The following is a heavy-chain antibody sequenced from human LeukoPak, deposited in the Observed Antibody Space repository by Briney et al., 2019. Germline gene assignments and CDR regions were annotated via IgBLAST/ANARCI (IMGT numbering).Heavy chain of an antibody. CDR1: GYTFTKSY. D-gene: IGHD3-3*01. V-gene: IGHV1-46*01. CDR2: INPGGDNT. CDR3: ARGYSRLGYYDFWSRYRYYYYMDV. Sequence: ASVKVSCKASGYTFTKSYIHWVRQAPGQRLEWMGLINPGGDNTKYAQNFQGRVTMTSDTSARTVYMELSSLRSEDTAVYYCARGYSRLGYYDFWSRYRYYYYMDVWGKGTTVTVSS. J-gene: IGHJ6*03.